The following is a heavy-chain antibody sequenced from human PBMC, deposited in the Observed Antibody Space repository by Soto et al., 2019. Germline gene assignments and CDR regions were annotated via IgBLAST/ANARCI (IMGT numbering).Heavy chain of an antibody. Sequence: QVQLQESGPGLVKPSQTLSLTCTVSGGSISSGAYFWNWIRQHPGKGLEWIGYIYHSGTTYYNPSLKSRVTMSVDTSKKQFSLRLSSVTAADTAIYYCARLPCSSTSCRYHYYYGMDVWGQGTTVTVSS. D-gene: IGHD2-2*01. CDR3: ARLPCSSTSCRYHYYYGMDV. CDR2: IYHSGTT. V-gene: IGHV4-31*03. J-gene: IGHJ6*02. CDR1: GGSISSGAYF.